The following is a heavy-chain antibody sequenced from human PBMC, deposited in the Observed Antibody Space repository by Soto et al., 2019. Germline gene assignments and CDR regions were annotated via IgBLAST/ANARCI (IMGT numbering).Heavy chain of an antibody. Sequence: VQVSESGGGLVQPGGSLRLSCTASGFTFSSSAMTWVRQAPGKGLEWVSVISGGDGSPSYADSVKGRFTISRDNSKNTLYLHMNSLRADDTAAYYCAKWHTYNYDSLAFSGFDCWGQGTQVTVSS. D-gene: IGHD3-16*01. V-gene: IGHV3-23*01. CDR2: ISGGDGSP. J-gene: IGHJ4*02. CDR3: AKWHTYNYDSLAFSGFDC. CDR1: GFTFSSSA.